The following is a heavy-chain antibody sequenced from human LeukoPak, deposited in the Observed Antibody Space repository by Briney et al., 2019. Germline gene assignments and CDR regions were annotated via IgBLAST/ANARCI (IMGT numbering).Heavy chain of an antibody. CDR3: ARGPTTYASGSYVSWYFDY. CDR2: INHFGST. J-gene: IGHJ4*02. Sequence: SETLSLSCGVYGGSFSGYYWSWIRQPPGKGLEWIAEINHFGSTNYNPSVKSRVTISVDTSKNQVSLNLSSVTAADTAVYYCARGPTTYASGSYVSWYFDYWGLGTLVTVSS. V-gene: IGHV4-34*01. CDR1: GGSFSGYY. D-gene: IGHD3-10*01.